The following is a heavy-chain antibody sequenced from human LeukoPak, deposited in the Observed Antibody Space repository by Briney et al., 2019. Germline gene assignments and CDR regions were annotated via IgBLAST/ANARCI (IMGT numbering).Heavy chain of an antibody. Sequence: GGSLRLSCAASGFTFSRYSMNWFRQAPGKGLEWISYKSETSRTIYYADSVKGRFTISRDNAKNSLYLQMDSLRAEDTAIYYCARDYSWSFDYWGQGTLVPVSS. CDR2: KSETSRTI. D-gene: IGHD2-21*01. CDR1: GFTFSRYS. V-gene: IGHV3-48*01. CDR3: ARDYSWSFDY. J-gene: IGHJ4*02.